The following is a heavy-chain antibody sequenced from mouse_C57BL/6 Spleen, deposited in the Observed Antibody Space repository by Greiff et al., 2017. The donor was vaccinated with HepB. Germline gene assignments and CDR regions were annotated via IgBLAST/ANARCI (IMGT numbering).Heavy chain of an antibody. V-gene: IGHV1-22*01. CDR2: INPNNGGT. Sequence: EVQLQQSGPELVKPGASVKMSCKASGYTFTDYNMHWVKQSHGKSLEWIGYINPNNGGTSYNQKFKGKATLTVNKSSRTAYMELRSLTSEDSAVYYCARFGDYSPFAYWGQGTLVTVSA. CDR3: ARFGDYSPFAY. D-gene: IGHD2-4*01. CDR1: GYTFTDYN. J-gene: IGHJ3*01.